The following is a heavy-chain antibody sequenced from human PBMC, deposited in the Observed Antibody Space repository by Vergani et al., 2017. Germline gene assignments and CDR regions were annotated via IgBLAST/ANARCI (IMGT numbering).Heavy chain of an antibody. J-gene: IGHJ4*02. Sequence: QVQLVESGGGVVQPGRSLRLSCAASGFTFSSYAMHWVRQAPGKGLEWVAVISYDGSNKYYADSVKGRFTISRDNSKNTLYLQMNSLRAEDTAVYYCARGGYYDSSGYYCLGYWGQGTLVTVSS. D-gene: IGHD3-22*01. V-gene: IGHV3-30-3*01. CDR2: ISYDGSNK. CDR3: ARGGYYDSSGYYCLGY. CDR1: GFTFSSYA.